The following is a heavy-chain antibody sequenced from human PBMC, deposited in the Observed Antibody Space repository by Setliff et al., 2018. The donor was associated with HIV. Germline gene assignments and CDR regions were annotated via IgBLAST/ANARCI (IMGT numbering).Heavy chain of an antibody. CDR3: ARDHDSSAYTYFDY. CDR2: IIPILGIA. V-gene: IGHV1-69*10. Sequence: ASVKVSCKAYGYIIVDYDINWVRQAPGQGLEWMGGIIPILGIANYAQKFKGRVTITADKSTSTVYMELRSLRSEDTAVYYCARDHDSSAYTYFDYWGQGTL. D-gene: IGHD3-22*01. CDR1: GYIIVDYD. J-gene: IGHJ4*02.